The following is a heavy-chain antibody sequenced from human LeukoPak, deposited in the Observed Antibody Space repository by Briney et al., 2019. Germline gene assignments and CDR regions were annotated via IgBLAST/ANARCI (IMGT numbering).Heavy chain of an antibody. D-gene: IGHD1-26*01. CDR1: GGSFSGYY. V-gene: IGHV4-59*01. CDR2: VYNSGST. J-gene: IGHJ4*02. Sequence: SETLSLTCAVYGGSFSGYYWSWIRQPPGKGLEWIGYVYNSGSTDYNPSLKSRVTISVDTSKNQFSLKVNSVTASDTAVYYCVRDRELYYWGQGILVTVSS. CDR3: VRDRELYY.